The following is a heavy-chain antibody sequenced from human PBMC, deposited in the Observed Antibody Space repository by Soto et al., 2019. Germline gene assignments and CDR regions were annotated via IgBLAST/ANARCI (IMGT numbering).Heavy chain of an antibody. Sequence: PGESLKISCKGSGYQFTCYWIGLVRQMAGKGLEWIGIIYPGDSDHRYSPSFQGQVTISADKSTNTVYLQWSSLKASDTAMYYCARQSCFGGAGYSFLPMDYWGLGXQVTVYS. J-gene: IGHJ4*02. CDR1: GYQFTCYW. V-gene: IGHV5-51*01. CDR2: IYPGDSDH. CDR3: ARQSCFGGAGYSFLPMDY. D-gene: IGHD2-15*01.